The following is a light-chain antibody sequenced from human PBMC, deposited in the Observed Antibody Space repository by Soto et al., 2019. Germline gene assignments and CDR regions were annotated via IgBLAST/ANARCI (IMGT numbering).Light chain of an antibody. CDR2: GAS. J-gene: IGKJ1*01. CDR1: QSVASAY. CDR3: QQYGRSRWT. Sequence: EILLTQSPGTLSLSPGDRATLSCRASQSVASAYLSWYQHKPGQAPRLLIYGASSRATGIPARFTGSGSGTYFTLTISRLAPEDFAVYCCQQYGRSRWTFGQGTKVEAK. V-gene: IGKV3-20*01.